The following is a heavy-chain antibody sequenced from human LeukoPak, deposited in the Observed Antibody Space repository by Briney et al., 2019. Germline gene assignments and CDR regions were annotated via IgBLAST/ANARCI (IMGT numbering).Heavy chain of an antibody. D-gene: IGHD3-3*01. J-gene: IGHJ4*02. Sequence: PSETLSLTCTVSGDSISSGDYYWNWIRQPPGKGPDWIGYIYSSGSAYYNPSLLSRLTISVDTSKNQFSLNLSSVTAADTAVYYCARGDYDFSFDYWGQGTLVTVSS. V-gene: IGHV4-30-4*01. CDR2: IYSSGSA. CDR3: ARGDYDFSFDY. CDR1: GDSISSGDYY.